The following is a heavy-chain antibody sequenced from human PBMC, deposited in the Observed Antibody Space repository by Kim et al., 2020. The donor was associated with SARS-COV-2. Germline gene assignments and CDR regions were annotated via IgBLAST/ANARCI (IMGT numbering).Heavy chain of an antibody. D-gene: IGHD3-3*01. Sequence: GGSLRLSCAASGFTFSSYAMHWVRQAPGKGLEWVAVISYDGSNKYYADSVKGRFTISRDNSKNTLYLQMNSLRAEDTAVYYCARDMWKEYDFWSGYLDY. V-gene: IGHV3-30*04. CDR2: ISYDGSNK. CDR3: ARDMWKEYDFWSGYLDY. J-gene: IGHJ4*01. CDR1: GFTFSSYA.